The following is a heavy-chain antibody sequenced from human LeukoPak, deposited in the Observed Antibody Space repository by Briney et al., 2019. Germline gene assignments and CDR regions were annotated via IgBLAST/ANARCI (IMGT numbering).Heavy chain of an antibody. D-gene: IGHD1-26*01. CDR2: ISGSSSYI. CDR3: ARDMGEPVYGMDV. CDR1: RFTFSGYR. J-gene: IGHJ6*02. V-gene: IGHV3-21*01. Sequence: GGSLRLSCATPRFTFSGYRMTWVPQAPGKGLEWVSSISGSSSYIYYTDSVKGRFTLSRDNAKNSLVLQMNSLRAEDTGVYYCARDMGEPVYGMDVWGPGTTVTVSS.